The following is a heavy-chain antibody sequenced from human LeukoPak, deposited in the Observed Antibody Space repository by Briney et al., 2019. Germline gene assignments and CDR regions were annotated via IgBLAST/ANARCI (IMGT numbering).Heavy chain of an antibody. Sequence: ASVKVSCKASGYTFTSLDMHWVRQAPGQGLEWMAIIHPSGGRASYAQKFQGRVTMTRDTSTSTVYMELSSLRSEDTAVYYCARNAVVVVPSCYYYYMDVWGKGTTVTISS. V-gene: IGHV1-46*01. D-gene: IGHD2-15*01. CDR2: IHPSGGRA. CDR3: ARNAVVVVPSCYYYYMDV. J-gene: IGHJ6*03. CDR1: GYTFTSLD.